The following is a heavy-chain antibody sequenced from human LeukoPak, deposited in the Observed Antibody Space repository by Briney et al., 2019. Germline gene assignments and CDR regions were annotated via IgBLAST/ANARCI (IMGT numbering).Heavy chain of an antibody. CDR3: ARVAFYYDSSGYYPNYYYYYMDV. CDR1: GGSISSYY. D-gene: IGHD3-22*01. J-gene: IGHJ6*03. CDR2: IYTSGNT. V-gene: IGHV4-4*07. Sequence: PSETLSLTCTVSGGSISSYYWSWIRQPAGKGLEWIGHIYTSGNTNYNPSLKSRVSMSVDTSKNQFSLKLSSVTAADTAVYYCARVAFYYDSSGYYPNYYYYYMDVWGKGTTVTVSS.